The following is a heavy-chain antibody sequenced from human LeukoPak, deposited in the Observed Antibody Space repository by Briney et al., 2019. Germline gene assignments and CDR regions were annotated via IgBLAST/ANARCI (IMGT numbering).Heavy chain of an antibody. CDR1: GFTFDDYG. CDR3: AKDRLGATGGYFQH. J-gene: IGHJ1*01. CDR2: ISWNSGSI. D-gene: IGHD1-26*01. Sequence: GGSLRLSCAASGFTFDDYGMSWVRQAPGKGLEWVSGISWNSGSIGYADSVKGRFTISRDNAKNSLYLQMNSLRAEDTALYYCAKDRLGATGGYFQHWGQGTLVTVSS. V-gene: IGHV3-9*01.